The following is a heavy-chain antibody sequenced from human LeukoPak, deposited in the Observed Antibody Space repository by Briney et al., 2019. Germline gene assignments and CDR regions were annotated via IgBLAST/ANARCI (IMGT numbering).Heavy chain of an antibody. D-gene: IGHD3-22*01. CDR3: ARVRDIGYDTSTSD. V-gene: IGHV3-20*04. CDR2: INWNGGST. J-gene: IGHJ4*02. Sequence: GGPLRLSCAASGFTFDDYSMSWVRQAPGKGLEWVSGINWNGGSTGYADSVEGRFTVSRDNAKNSLYLQMNSLRAEDTAFYYCARVRDIGYDTSTSDWGQGTLVTVSS. CDR1: GFTFDDYS.